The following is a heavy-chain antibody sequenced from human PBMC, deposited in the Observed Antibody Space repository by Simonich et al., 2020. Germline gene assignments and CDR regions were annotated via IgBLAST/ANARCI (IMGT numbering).Heavy chain of an antibody. CDR3: AGGVYCSSTSCSTYYYYGMDV. J-gene: IGHJ6*02. Sequence: EVQLVESGGGLVKPGGSLRLSCAASGFTFSSYSMNWVRQAPGKGLEWVSSISSSSSYIYYAAQVKGRFTNSRANAKNSLYLQMNSLRAEDTAVYYCAGGVYCSSTSCSTYYYYGMDVWGQGTTVTVSS. D-gene: IGHD2-2*01. CDR1: GFTFSSYS. CDR2: ISSSSSYI. V-gene: IGHV3-21*01.